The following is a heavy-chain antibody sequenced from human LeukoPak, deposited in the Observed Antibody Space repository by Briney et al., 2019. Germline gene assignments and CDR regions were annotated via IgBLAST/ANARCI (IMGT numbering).Heavy chain of an antibody. Sequence: EASVKVSCKASGYTLTSYGISRVRQAPGQGLEWMGGNIPIFGTANYAQKFQGRVTITTDESTSKAYMELSSLRSEDTAVYYCARSGELERQYYYYYMDVWGKGTTVTVSS. CDR1: GYTLTSYG. J-gene: IGHJ6*03. CDR3: ARSGELERQYYYYYMDV. CDR2: NIPIFGTA. V-gene: IGHV1-69*05. D-gene: IGHD1-1*01.